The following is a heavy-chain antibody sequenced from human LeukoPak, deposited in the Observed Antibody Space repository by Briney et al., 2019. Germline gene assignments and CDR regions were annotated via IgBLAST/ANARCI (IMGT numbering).Heavy chain of an antibody. D-gene: IGHD3-22*01. CDR2: IYHSGST. CDR3: ARVGDYYSYIDY. CDR1: GYSISSGYY. V-gene: IGHV4-38-2*02. Sequence: SETLSLTCTVSGYSISSGYYWGWIRQPPGKGLEWIGSIYHSGSTYYNPSLKSRVTISVDTSKNQFSLKLSSVTAADTAVYYCARVGDYYSYIDYWGQGTLVTVSS. J-gene: IGHJ4*02.